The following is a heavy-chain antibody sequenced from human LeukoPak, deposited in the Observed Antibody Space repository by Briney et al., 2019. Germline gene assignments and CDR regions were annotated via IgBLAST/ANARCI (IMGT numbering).Heavy chain of an antibody. CDR1: GYTFTSYD. Sequence: ASVKVSCKASGYTFTSYDINWVRQATGQGLEWMGWMNPNSGNTGYAQKFQGRVTITRNTSISTAYMELSSLRSEDTAVYYCARSAESLRYFDWLSFYYYYYYMDVWGKGTTVTVSS. CDR2: MNPNSGNT. J-gene: IGHJ6*03. CDR3: ARSAESLRYFDWLSFYYYYYYMDV. V-gene: IGHV1-8*03. D-gene: IGHD3-9*01.